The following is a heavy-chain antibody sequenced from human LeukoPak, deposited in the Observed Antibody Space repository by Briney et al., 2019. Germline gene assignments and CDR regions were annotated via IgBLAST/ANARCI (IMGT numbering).Heavy chain of an antibody. J-gene: IGHJ4*02. D-gene: IGHD3-10*01. Sequence: GGSLRLSCAASGFIFRNHAMNWVRQAPGQGLEWVSGVSASGGSTFNTDSVKGRFSISRDNSKNTLYLEMNSLRPEDTALYYCAKSLGNQGVIDYWGQGTLVSVSS. CDR2: VSASGGST. CDR1: GFIFRNHA. V-gene: IGHV3-23*01. CDR3: AKSLGNQGVIDY.